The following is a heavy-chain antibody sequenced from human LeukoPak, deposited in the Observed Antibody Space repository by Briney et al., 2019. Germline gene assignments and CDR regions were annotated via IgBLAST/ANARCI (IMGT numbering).Heavy chain of an antibody. D-gene: IGHD2-15*01. CDR2: IHHSGTT. CDR3: ARAFLVGYSPEEYFFDY. V-gene: IGHV4-4*02. J-gene: IGHJ4*02. Sequence: SGTLSLTCTVSGGSISSSNWWGWVRQPPGKGLECIGEIHHSGTTNYNPSLKSRVTISVDKSKNEFSLKLNSVAAADTAVYYCARAFLVGYSPEEYFFDYWGQGTLVTVSS. CDR1: GGSISSSNW.